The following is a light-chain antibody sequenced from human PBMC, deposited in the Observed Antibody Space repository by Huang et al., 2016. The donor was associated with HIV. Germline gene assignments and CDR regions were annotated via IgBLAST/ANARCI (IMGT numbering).Light chain of an antibody. V-gene: IGKV2D-29*01. J-gene: IGKJ1*01. CDR2: EVS. Sequence: EIVMTQTPLSLSVTPGQPASISSKSTQSLLYSDGKTNLSWYLQKAGQPPKLLIYEVSNRFSGVPDRFRGSGSGTDFTLKISRVEAEDVGLYYCMQSKHLPPTFGPGTRVDIK. CDR1: QSLLYSDGKTN. CDR3: MQSKHLPPT.